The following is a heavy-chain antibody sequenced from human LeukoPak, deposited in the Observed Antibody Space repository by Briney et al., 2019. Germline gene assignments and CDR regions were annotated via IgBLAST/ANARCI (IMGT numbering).Heavy chain of an antibody. D-gene: IGHD2-2*01. Sequence: PGGSLRLSCAASGFTFRSYWMHWVRQAPGKGLEWVSGIIGGGGSTYYADSVKGRFTISGDNSRNTLFLQMNSLRAEDTAVYYCAHGAMYQLDYWGQGTLVTVSS. V-gene: IGHV3-23*01. J-gene: IGHJ4*02. CDR2: IIGGGGST. CDR1: GFTFRSYW. CDR3: AHGAMYQLDY.